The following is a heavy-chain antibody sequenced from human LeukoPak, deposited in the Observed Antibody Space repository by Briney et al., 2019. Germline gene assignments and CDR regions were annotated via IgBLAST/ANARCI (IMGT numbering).Heavy chain of an antibody. Sequence: QXXXXIAWINAYNGDTNYAQKLQGRVTLTTDTSTSTAYMELRSLRSDDTAVYYCARDGSGVWFDYWGQGTLVTVSS. CDR2: INAYNGDT. J-gene: IGHJ4*02. D-gene: IGHD3-10*01. CDR3: ARDGSGVWFDY. V-gene: IGHV1-18*01.